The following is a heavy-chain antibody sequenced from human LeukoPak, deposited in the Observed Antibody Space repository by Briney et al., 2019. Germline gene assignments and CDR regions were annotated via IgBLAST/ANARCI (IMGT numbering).Heavy chain of an antibody. CDR2: INHSGST. CDR1: GGSFSGYY. V-gene: IGHV4-34*01. J-gene: IGHJ6*04. Sequence: SETLSLACAVYGGSFSGYYWSWIREPPGEGLEWIEEINHSGSTNYNPSLKSRVTISVDTSKNQFSLKLSSVTAADTAVYYCARGNIISSLDVWGKGTTVTVSS. CDR3: ARGNIISSLDV. D-gene: IGHD2/OR15-2a*01.